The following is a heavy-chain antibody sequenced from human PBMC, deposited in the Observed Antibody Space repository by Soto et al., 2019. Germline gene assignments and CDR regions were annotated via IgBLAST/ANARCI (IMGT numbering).Heavy chain of an antibody. D-gene: IGHD2-8*02. J-gene: IGHJ4*02. CDR1: GFSLSTSGVG. CDR3: AHVLACTGPYYFDY. V-gene: IGHV2-5*02. Sequence: QITLKESGPTLVKPTQTLTLTCTFSGFSLSTSGVGVGWIRQPPGKALEWLALIYWDDDKRYSPSLKSRLTITKDTSKNQVVLTMTNMDPVYTATYSCAHVLACTGPYYFDYWGQGTLVTVSS. CDR2: IYWDDDK.